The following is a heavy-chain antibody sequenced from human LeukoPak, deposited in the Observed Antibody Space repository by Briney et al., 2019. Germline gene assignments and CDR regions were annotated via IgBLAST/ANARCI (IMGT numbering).Heavy chain of an antibody. J-gene: IGHJ4*02. D-gene: IGHD2-8*01. CDR1: GFTFSSHS. Sequence: PGGSLRLSCAASGFTFSSHSMNWVRQAPGKGLEWISYISSSSSTIYYADSVKGRFTISRDNAKNSLYLQMNSLRAEDTAVYYCAKSFGMVYAIDFDYWGQGTLVTVSS. CDR2: ISSSSSTI. CDR3: AKSFGMVYAIDFDY. V-gene: IGHV3-48*01.